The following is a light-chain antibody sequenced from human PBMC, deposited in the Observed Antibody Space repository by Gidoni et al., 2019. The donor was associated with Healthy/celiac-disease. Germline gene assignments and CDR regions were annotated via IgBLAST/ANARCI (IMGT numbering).Light chain of an antibody. V-gene: IGKV2-28*01. Sequence: DIVMTQSPLSLPVTPGEPASISCRSSQSLLHSNGYNYLDWYLQKPGQSPQLLIYLGSNRASGVPDRFSGSGSGTDFTLKISRVEAEDVGVYYCMQALQTPQKITFXXXTRLEIK. J-gene: IGKJ5*01. CDR3: MQALQTPQKIT. CDR2: LGS. CDR1: QSLLHSNGYNY.